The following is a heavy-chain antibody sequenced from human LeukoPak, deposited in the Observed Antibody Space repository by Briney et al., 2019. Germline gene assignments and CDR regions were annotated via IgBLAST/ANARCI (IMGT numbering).Heavy chain of an antibody. J-gene: IGHJ4*02. D-gene: IGHD3-16*02. CDR3: ARSGAYYDYVWGSYQLDY. CDR1: GLTFSSYS. V-gene: IGHV3-48*04. Sequence: GGSLRLSCAASGLTFSSYSMNWVRQAPGKGLEWVSYISSSSSTIYYADSVRGRFTISRDNSKNSLYLQMNSLRAEDTAVYYCARSGAYYDYVWGSYQLDYWGQGTLVTVSS. CDR2: ISSSSSTI.